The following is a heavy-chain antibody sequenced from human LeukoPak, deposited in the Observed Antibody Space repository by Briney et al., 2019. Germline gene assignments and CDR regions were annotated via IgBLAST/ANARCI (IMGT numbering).Heavy chain of an antibody. CDR1: GFTFSSYA. J-gene: IGHJ4*02. V-gene: IGHV3-21*01. CDR2: ISSSSSYI. D-gene: IGHD4-17*01. CDR3: ARGDTVTMFRALWY. Sequence: PGGSLRLSCAASGFTFSSYAMSWVRQAPGKGLEWVSSISSSSSYIYYADSVKGRFTVSRDNAKNSLYLQMNSLRAEDTAVYYCARGDTVTMFRALWYWGQGTLVTVSS.